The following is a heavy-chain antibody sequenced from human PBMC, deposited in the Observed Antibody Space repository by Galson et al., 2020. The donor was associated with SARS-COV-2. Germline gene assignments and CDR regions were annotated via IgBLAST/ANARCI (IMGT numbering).Heavy chain of an antibody. CDR3: ARSLVDTAMGWVDC. J-gene: IGHJ4*02. Sequence: ASVTVSCKASGYTFTRYGISWVRQAPGQGLEWMGWISAYNGNTNYAQKLQGRVTMTTDTSTSTAYMELRSLRSDDTAVYYCARSLVDTAMGWVDCWGQGTLVTVAS. CDR2: ISAYNGNT. V-gene: IGHV1-18*01. CDR1: GYTFTRYG. D-gene: IGHD5-18*01.